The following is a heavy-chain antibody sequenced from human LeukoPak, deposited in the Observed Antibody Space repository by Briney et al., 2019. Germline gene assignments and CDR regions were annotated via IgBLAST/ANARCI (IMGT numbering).Heavy chain of an antibody. D-gene: IGHD5-12*01. CDR3: AREATYTGTFGMDV. CDR2: ISSSDNTI. V-gene: IGHV3-48*03. CDR1: GFTFNSYE. Sequence: GGSLRLSCAASGFTFNSYEMNWVRQAPGKGLEWVSYISSSDNTIYYADSVKGRFTISRDNAKNSLYLQMNSLRAEDTAVYYCAREATYTGTFGMDVWAKGPRSPSP. J-gene: IGHJ6*02.